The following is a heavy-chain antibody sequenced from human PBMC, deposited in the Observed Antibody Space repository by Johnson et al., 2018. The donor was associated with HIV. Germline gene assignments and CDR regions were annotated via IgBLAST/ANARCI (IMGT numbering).Heavy chain of an antibody. CDR2: IRWNSGSI. Sequence: VQLVESGGGLVQPGRSLRLSCAASGFTFDDYAMHWVRQAPGKGLEWVSGIRWNSGSIGDADSVTGRFTISRGNAKNSLYRQMNSLRAEDTAFYYCAKDRGDGYTTAWAFDIWGQGTMVTVSS. J-gene: IGHJ3*02. CDR1: GFTFDDYA. V-gene: IGHV3-9*01. CDR3: AKDRGDGYTTAWAFDI. D-gene: IGHD5-24*01.